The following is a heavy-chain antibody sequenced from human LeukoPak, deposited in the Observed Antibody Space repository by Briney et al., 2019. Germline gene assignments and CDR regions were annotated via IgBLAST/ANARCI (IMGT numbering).Heavy chain of an antibody. D-gene: IGHD3-22*01. J-gene: IGHJ4*02. CDR1: GFTFSDHY. Sequence: GGSLRLSCAASGFTFSDHYVDWVRQAPGKGLEWVGRTRNKANDYTTEYAASVRGRFTISRHDSENSLYLQMNSLKIEGTAVYYCARSDSSGYFYRWGQGTLVTVSS. CDR2: TRNKANDYTT. CDR3: ARSDSSGYFYR. V-gene: IGHV3-72*01.